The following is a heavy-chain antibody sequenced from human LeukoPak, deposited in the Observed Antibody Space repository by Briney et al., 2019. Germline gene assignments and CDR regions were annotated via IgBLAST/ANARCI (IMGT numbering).Heavy chain of an antibody. CDR2: NHNSGTT. J-gene: IGHJ2*01. CDR1: GGSISRYY. CDR3: ARSDSGYNYGYWFFDL. D-gene: IGHD5-12*01. Sequence: SETLSLTCTVSGGSISRYYWNWLRQPPGKGLEWIGYNHNSGTTTFNPSLKSRAIISVDTSKNLFSLKMTSVTVADTAVYYCARSDSGYNYGYWFFDLWGRGTLVRVSS. V-gene: IGHV4-4*09.